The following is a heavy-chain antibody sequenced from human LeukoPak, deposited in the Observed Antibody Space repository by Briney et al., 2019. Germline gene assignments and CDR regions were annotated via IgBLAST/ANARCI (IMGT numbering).Heavy chain of an antibody. D-gene: IGHD5-12*01. CDR2: ISTSSLYI. CDR1: GCTFSSYT. Sequence: GGSLRLSCAASGCTFSSYTMTWVRQAPVKGLEWVSSISTSSLYIYYADSVKGRFTISRDNARSSVYLEMNSLRAEDTAVYYCASQGSGYDSPIDYWGQGTLVTVSS. J-gene: IGHJ4*02. V-gene: IGHV3-21*01. CDR3: ASQGSGYDSPIDY.